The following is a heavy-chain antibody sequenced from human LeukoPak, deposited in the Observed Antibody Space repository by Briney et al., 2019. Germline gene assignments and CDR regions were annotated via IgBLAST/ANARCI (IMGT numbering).Heavy chain of an antibody. J-gene: IGHJ6*04. CDR2: INSDGSST. Sequence: GGSLRLSCAASGFTFSSYWMHWVRQAPGKGLVWVARINSDGSSTSYADSVQGRFTISRDNAKNSLYLQMNSLRAEDTGVYYCAELGITMIGGVWGKGTTVTIPS. CDR3: AELGITMIGGV. D-gene: IGHD3-10*02. CDR1: GFTFSSYW. V-gene: IGHV3-74*01.